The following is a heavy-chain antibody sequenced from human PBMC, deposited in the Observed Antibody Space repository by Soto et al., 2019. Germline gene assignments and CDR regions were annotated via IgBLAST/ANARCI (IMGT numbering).Heavy chain of an antibody. D-gene: IGHD3-10*01. CDR1: GFTFSSYG. CDR2: FSYGGSNK. J-gene: IGHJ4*02. V-gene: IGHV3-30*18. Sequence: GGSLRLSCAASGFTFSSYGMHWVRQAPGKGLEWVAVFSYGGSNKYYADSVKGRFTISRDNSKNTLYLQMNSLRAEDTAVYYCAKAAGGDEYYYGSGSLDYWGRGTLVTVSS. CDR3: AKAAGGDEYYYGSGSLDY.